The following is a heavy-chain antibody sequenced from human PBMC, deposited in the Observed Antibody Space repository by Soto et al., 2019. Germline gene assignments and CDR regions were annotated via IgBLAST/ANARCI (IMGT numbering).Heavy chain of an antibody. Sequence: SETLSLTCTVSGGSISSGDYYWSWIRQPPGKGLEWIGYIYYSGSTYYNPSLKSRVTISVDTSKNQFSLKLSSVTAADTAVYYCAREYGASGVNWFDPWGQGTLVTVSS. CDR1: GGSISSGDYY. CDR3: AREYGASGVNWFDP. J-gene: IGHJ5*02. D-gene: IGHD3-10*01. V-gene: IGHV4-30-4*01. CDR2: IYYSGST.